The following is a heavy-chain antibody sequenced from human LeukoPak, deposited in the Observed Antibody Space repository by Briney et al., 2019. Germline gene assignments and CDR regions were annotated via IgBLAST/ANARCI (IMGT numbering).Heavy chain of an antibody. D-gene: IGHD4-11*01. CDR1: GFTFSSYA. CDR3: VRDAAYSAFNM. Sequence: GSLRLSCAASGFTFSSYAMHWVRQAPGKGLEWVAVISYDGSNKYYADSVKGRFTISRDNSKNTLYLQMNSLRAEDTAVYYCVRDAAYSAFNMWGQGTMVTVSS. CDR2: ISYDGSNK. J-gene: IGHJ3*02. V-gene: IGHV3-30-3*01.